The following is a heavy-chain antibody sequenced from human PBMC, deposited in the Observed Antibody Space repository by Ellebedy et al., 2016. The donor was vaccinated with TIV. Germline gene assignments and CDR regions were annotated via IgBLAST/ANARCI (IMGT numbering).Heavy chain of an antibody. CDR3: ARFFESGSTGDH. D-gene: IGHD3-10*01. CDR1: GGSISSYY. V-gene: IGHV4-59*08. J-gene: IGHJ4*02. Sequence: MPSETLSLTCTVSGGSISSYYWSWIRQPPGKGLEWIGYLYNSVNTIYNPSLKSRVSMSVDTSKNQVSLKLRSVTAEDTAVYYCARFFESGSTGDHWGQGTLVTVSS. CDR2: LYNSVNT.